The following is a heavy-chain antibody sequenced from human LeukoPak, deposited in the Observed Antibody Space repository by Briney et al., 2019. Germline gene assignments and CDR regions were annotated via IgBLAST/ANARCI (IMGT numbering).Heavy chain of an antibody. CDR3: ARGDTFSAGH. J-gene: IGHJ4*02. CDR1: GFTFRNFW. V-gene: IGHV3-7*04. CDR2: IHPEGNEK. Sequence: VGSLRLSCAASGFTFRNFWMRWVRQAPGRGLEWVANIHPEGNEKYHVESVKGRFTISRDNAKSSLFLKMNGLRDEDTAVHYCARGDTFSAGHWGEGTLVTVSS.